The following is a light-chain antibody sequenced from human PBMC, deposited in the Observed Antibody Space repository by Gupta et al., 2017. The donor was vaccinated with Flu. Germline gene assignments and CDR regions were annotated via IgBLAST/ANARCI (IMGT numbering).Light chain of an antibody. CDR1: SPNIGNNA. J-gene: IGLJ1*01. CDR3: AAWDDSLNGHV. V-gene: IGLV1-36*01. Sequence: QSVLTQPPSVSEAPRQRVTISCSGSSPNIGNNAVNWYQQLPGKAPKLLIYYDDLLPSGVSDRFSGSKSGTSASLAISGLQSEDEADYYCAAWDDSLNGHVLGTGTKVTVL. CDR2: YDD.